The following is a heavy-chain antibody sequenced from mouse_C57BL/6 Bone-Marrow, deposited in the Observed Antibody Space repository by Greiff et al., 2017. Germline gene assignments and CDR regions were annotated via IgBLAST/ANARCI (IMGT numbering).Heavy chain of an antibody. V-gene: IGHV1-53*01. Sequence: QVQLQQPETELVKPGASVKLSCKASGYTFTSYWMHWVKQRPGQGLEWIGNINPSNGGTNYNEKFKSKATLTVDKSSSTAYMQLSSLTSEDSAVYDCARGRGTAQATLAYWGQGTLVTVSA. CDR2: INPSNGGT. CDR1: GYTFTSYW. CDR3: ARGRGTAQATLAY. D-gene: IGHD3-2*02. J-gene: IGHJ3*01.